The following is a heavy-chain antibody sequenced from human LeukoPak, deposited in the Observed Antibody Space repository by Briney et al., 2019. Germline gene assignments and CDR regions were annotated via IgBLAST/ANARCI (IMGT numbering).Heavy chain of an antibody. Sequence: ASVNVSCKAFGHTFTSNYMHWVRQAPAQGLEWIGWIRPNSGGTNYAQQFQGRVTMNRDTSISTAYMEPRRLTSDATSVYYCARNAGSMVYSSYFMDVWGKGTTVTVSS. D-gene: IGHD3-10*01. CDR3: ARNAGSMVYSSYFMDV. CDR2: IRPNSGGT. CDR1: GHTFTSNY. J-gene: IGHJ6*03. V-gene: IGHV1-2*02.